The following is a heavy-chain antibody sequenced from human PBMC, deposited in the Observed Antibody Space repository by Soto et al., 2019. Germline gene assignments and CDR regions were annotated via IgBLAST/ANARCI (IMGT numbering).Heavy chain of an antibody. J-gene: IGHJ6*02. CDR3: AREPAQLPYGMDV. CDR1: GGSISSGGYY. D-gene: IGHD5-18*01. CDR2: IYYSGST. V-gene: IGHV4-31*03. Sequence: SETLSLTCTVSGGSISSGGYYWSWIRQHPGKGLEWIGYIYYSGSTYYNPSLKSRVTISVDTSKNQFSLKLSSVTAADTAVYYGAREPAQLPYGMDVWAQGTTVTVSS.